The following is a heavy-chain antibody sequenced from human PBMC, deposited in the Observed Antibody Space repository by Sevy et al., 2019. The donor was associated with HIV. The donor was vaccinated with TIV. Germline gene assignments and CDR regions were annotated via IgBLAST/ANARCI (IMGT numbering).Heavy chain of an antibody. D-gene: IGHD6-13*01. V-gene: IGHV2-5*02. CDR3: AHSNLAALATFDY. Sequence: SGPTLVNPTQTLTLTCTFSGFSLSTNGVGVGWIRQPPGKALEWLAVIYWDDDKRYSPSLKSRLSITKDTSNNQVVLTMPNMDPVDTATYYCAHSNLAALATFDYWGQGTLVTVSS. CDR2: IYWDDDK. J-gene: IGHJ4*02. CDR1: GFSLSTNGVG.